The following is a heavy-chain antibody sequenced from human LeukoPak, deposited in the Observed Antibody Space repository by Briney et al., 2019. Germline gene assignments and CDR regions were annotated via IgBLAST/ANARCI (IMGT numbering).Heavy chain of an antibody. CDR2: IKQEGSEK. Sequence: GGSVRLSCAASGLTFSSYWMSWVRQARGKGLEWGANIKQEGSEKYYVDSVKGRFTISRDNAKNSLYLQMNSMRAEDTAVYYCAIDQYGSGSYPKSTYYYYYGMDVWGQGTTVTVSS. D-gene: IGHD3-10*01. V-gene: IGHV3-7*01. J-gene: IGHJ6*02. CDR3: AIDQYGSGSYPKSTYYYYYGMDV. CDR1: GLTFSSYW.